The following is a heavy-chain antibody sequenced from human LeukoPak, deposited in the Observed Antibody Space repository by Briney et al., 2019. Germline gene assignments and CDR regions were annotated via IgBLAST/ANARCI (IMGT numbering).Heavy chain of an antibody. Sequence: GGSLRLSCAASGFDFSTQWMSWVRQAPGKGLEWVAIVNQGATQKYYADSVKGRFTISRDNAKNSLYLQMNSLRAEDTALYYCAKELLPYYYGSGAPDYWGQGTLVTVSS. D-gene: IGHD3-10*01. V-gene: IGHV3-7*03. CDR1: GFDFSTQW. J-gene: IGHJ4*02. CDR2: VNQGATQK. CDR3: AKELLPYYYGSGAPDY.